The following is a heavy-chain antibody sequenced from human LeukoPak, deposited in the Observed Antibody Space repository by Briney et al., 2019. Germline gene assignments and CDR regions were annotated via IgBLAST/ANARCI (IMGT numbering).Heavy chain of an antibody. D-gene: IGHD2-21*02. CDR1: GGSISSSSYY. CDR3: ARDLLLAYCGGDCYSGGFDP. J-gene: IGHJ5*02. Sequence: SETLSLTCTVSGGSISSSSYYWGWIRQPPGKGLEWIGSIYYSGSTYCNPSLKSRVTISVDTSKNQFSLKLSSVTAADTAVYYCARDLLLAYCGGDCYSGGFDPWGQGTLVTVSS. V-gene: IGHV4-39*07. CDR2: IYYSGST.